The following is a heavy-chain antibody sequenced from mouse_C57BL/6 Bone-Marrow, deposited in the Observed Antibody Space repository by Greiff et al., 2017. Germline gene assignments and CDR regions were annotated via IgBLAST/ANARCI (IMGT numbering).Heavy chain of an antibody. CDR1: GFSLTSYG. Sequence: VKLMESGPGLVQPSQSLSITCTVSGFSLTSYGVHWVRQSPGKGLEWLGVIWRGGSTDYNAAFMSRLSITKDNSKSQVFFKMNSLQADDTAIYYCAKKFGLGYAMDYWGQGTSVTVSS. J-gene: IGHJ4*01. V-gene: IGHV2-5*01. D-gene: IGHD2-2*01. CDR3: AKKFGLGYAMDY. CDR2: IWRGGST.